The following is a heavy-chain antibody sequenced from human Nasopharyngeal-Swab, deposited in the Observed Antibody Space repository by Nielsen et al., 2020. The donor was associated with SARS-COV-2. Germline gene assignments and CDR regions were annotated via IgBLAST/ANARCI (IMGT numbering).Heavy chain of an antibody. D-gene: IGHD3-3*01. CDR2: INTNTGNP. Sequence: WVRQAPGQGLEWMGWINTNTGNPTYAQGFTGRFVFSLDTSVSTAYLQISSLKADDTAVYYCARARPQITIFGVGISNNYYGMDVWGQGTTVTVSS. J-gene: IGHJ6*02. CDR3: ARARPQITIFGVGISNNYYGMDV. V-gene: IGHV7-4-1*02.